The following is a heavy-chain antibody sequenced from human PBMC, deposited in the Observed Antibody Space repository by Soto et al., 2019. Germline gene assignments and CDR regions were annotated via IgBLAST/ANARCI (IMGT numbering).Heavy chain of an antibody. J-gene: IGHJ6*02. Sequence: PETLSLTCAVYGGSFSGYYWSWIRQPPGKGLEWIGEINHSGSTNYNPSLKSRVTISVDTSKNQFSLKLSSVTAADTAVYYCERSRHRSLYYYGMDVWGQGTLVTVSS. V-gene: IGHV4-34*01. CDR1: GGSFSGYY. CDR2: INHSGST. CDR3: ERSRHRSLYYYGMDV.